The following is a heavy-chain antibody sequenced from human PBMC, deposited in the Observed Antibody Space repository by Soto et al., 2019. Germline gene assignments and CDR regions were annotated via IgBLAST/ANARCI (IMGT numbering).Heavy chain of an antibody. J-gene: IGHJ6*02. V-gene: IGHV3-21*01. Sequence: EVQLVESGGGLVKPGGSLRLSCAASGFTFSSYSMNWVRQAPGKGLEWVSSISSSSSYIYYADSVKGRFTISRDNAKNSLYLQMNSLRAEDTAVYYCARDAYDFWSGGYYYYYGMDVWGQATTVTVSS. CDR3: ARDAYDFWSGGYYYYYGMDV. CDR2: ISSSSSYI. D-gene: IGHD3-3*01. CDR1: GFTFSSYS.